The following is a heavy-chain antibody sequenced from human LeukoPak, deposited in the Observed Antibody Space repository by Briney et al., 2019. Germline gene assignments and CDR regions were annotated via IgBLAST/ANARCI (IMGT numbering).Heavy chain of an antibody. CDR2: ISYDGSNK. V-gene: IGHV3-30*19. CDR1: GFTFSSYA. Sequence: GGSLRLSCAASGFTFSSYAMHWVRQAPGKGLEWVAVISYDGSNKYYADSVKGRFTISRDDSKNTLYLQMNSLRAEDTAVYYCARDGPVIMDDAFDIWGQGTMVTVSS. CDR3: ARDGPVIMDDAFDI. J-gene: IGHJ3*02. D-gene: IGHD3/OR15-3a*01.